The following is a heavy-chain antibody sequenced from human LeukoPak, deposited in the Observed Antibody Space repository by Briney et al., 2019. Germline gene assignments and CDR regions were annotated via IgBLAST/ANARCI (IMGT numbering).Heavy chain of an antibody. CDR3: AKKANGLYFDF. CDR1: GFTFDDYA. Sequence: GGSLRLSXAASGFTFDDYAMHWVRQAPGKGLEWVSLISWDGSNTSYADSVKGRFTISRDNSKDSLYLQMSSLRAEDTALYYCAKKANGLYFDFWGQGTLVTVSS. CDR2: ISWDGSNT. D-gene: IGHD1-1*01. J-gene: IGHJ4*02. V-gene: IGHV3-43D*03.